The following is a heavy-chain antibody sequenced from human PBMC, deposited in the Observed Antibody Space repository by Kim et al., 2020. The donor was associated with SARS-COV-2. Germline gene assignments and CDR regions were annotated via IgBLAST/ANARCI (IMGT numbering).Heavy chain of an antibody. J-gene: IGHJ4*02. CDR1: GFTFSSYA. V-gene: IGHV3-23*01. CDR2: ISGSGGST. D-gene: IGHD3-22*01. Sequence: GGSLRLSCAASGFTFSSYAMSWVRQAPGKGLEWVSAISGSGGSTYYADSVKGRFTISRDNSKNTLYLQMNSLRAEDTAVYYCAKMPPMYYYDSSGPTGYWGQGTLVTVSS. CDR3: AKMPPMYYYDSSGPTGY.